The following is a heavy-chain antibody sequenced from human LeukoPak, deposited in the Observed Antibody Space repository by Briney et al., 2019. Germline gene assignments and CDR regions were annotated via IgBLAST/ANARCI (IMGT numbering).Heavy chain of an antibody. Sequence: STYYNPSLKSRVPISVDTSKNQFSLKQRYVTAADTAVYYCASNPAYYYDSSGYYAGAFDIWGQGTMVTVSS. CDR3: ASNPAYYYDSSGYYAGAFDI. D-gene: IGHD3-22*01. CDR2: ST. V-gene: IGHV4-39*01. J-gene: IGHJ3*02.